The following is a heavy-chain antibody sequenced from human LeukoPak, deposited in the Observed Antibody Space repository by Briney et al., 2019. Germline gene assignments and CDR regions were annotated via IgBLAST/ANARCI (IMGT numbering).Heavy chain of an antibody. J-gene: IGHJ4*02. Sequence: GGSLRLSCTVSGFTVSSNYMSWVRQAPGKGLEWVSVIYTDGTTYNADSVKGRFTISRDNSKNTLYLQINSLRAEDTAVYYCARGIAAAGTGLYNWGQGTLLTVSS. CDR2: IYTDGTT. D-gene: IGHD6-13*01. CDR1: GFTVSSNY. CDR3: ARGIAAAGTGLYN. V-gene: IGHV3-53*01.